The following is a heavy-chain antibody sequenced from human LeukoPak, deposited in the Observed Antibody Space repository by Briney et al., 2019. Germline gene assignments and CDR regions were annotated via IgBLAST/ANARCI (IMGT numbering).Heavy chain of an antibody. Sequence: ASVKVACKASDYTFTTYGIGRVRQAPEQGLEWMGWISAYNGHTNYAQKLQGRVTMTTDASTTTAYMELRSLRSDDTAVYYCVRDGHRLYDYYYYYMDVWGKGTTVTVSS. CDR1: DYTFTTYG. CDR3: VRDGHRLYDYYYYYMDV. J-gene: IGHJ6*03. D-gene: IGHD2-2*02. CDR2: ISAYNGHT. V-gene: IGHV1-18*01.